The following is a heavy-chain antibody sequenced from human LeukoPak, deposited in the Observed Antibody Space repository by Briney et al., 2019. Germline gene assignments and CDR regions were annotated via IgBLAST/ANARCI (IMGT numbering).Heavy chain of an antibody. CDR2: IYTSGST. D-gene: IGHD3-3*01. CDR3: ARSPRDFWSGYYTD. CDR1: GGSISSSSYY. V-gene: IGHV4-61*02. Sequence: SETLSLTCTVSGGSISSSSYYWSWIRQPAGKGLEWIGRIYTSGSTNYNPSLKSRVTMSVDTSKNQFSLKLSSVTAADTAVYYCARSPRDFWSGYYTDWGQGTLVTVSS. J-gene: IGHJ4*02.